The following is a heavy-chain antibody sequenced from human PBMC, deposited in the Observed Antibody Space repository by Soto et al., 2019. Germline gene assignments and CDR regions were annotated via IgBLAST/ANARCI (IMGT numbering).Heavy chain of an antibody. CDR3: XXXXXXXXXDX. Sequence: ETLSLTCTVSGGSISSYYWSWIRQXPXXXLXXXGXXXXRXTXXXXXXLKSRVTISXDTSKNQFSLKLSSVTAADTAVYYCXXXXXXXXXDXXXXGALVTVSS. CDR1: GGSISSYY. CDR2: XXXRXTX. J-gene: IGHJ5*02. V-gene: IGHV4-59*01.